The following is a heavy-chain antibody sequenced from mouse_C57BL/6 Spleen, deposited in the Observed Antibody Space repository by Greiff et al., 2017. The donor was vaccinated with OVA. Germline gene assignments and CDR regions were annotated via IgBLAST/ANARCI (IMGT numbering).Heavy chain of an antibody. CDR1: GYTFTSYW. J-gene: IGHJ3*01. CDR3: AREALIYYYGSSSAWFAY. V-gene: IGHV1-53*01. Sequence: VQLQQPGTELVKPGASVKLSSKASGYTFTSYWMHWVKQRPGQGLEWIGNINPSNGGTNYNEKFKSKATLTVDKSSSTAYMQLSSLTSEDSAVYYCAREALIYYYGSSSAWFAYWGQGTLVTVSA. D-gene: IGHD1-1*01. CDR2: INPSNGGT.